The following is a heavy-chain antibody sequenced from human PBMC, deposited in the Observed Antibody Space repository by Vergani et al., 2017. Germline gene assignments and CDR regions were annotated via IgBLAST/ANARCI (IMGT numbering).Heavy chain of an antibody. J-gene: IGHJ4*02. CDR1: GYTFTSYA. V-gene: IGHV1-3*04. D-gene: IGHD1-26*01. Sequence: QVQLVQSGAEVKKPGASVKVSCKASGYTFTSYAMHWVRQAPGQRLEWMGWINTGNGNTKYSQKFQGRVTITRDTSASTAYMELSSLRSEDTAVYYCAWFAGELLGGYWGQGTLVTVSS. CDR2: INTGNGNT. CDR3: AWFAGELLGGY.